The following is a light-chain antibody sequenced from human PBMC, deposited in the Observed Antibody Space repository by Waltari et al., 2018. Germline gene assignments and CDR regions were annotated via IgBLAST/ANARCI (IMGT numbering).Light chain of an antibody. Sequence: EIVLTQSPATLSLSPGERATLSCRASQSVSSYLAWYQQKPGQAPSLLIYDASNRATGIPARFSGSGSGTDFTLTISSLEPEDCAVYYCQQRSNWPPEITFGQGTRLEIK. J-gene: IGKJ5*01. CDR2: DAS. V-gene: IGKV3-11*01. CDR3: QQRSNWPPEIT. CDR1: QSVSSY.